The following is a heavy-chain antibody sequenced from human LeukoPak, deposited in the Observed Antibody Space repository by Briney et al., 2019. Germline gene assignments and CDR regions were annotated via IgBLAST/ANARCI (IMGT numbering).Heavy chain of an antibody. D-gene: IGHD6-19*01. V-gene: IGHV3-33*01. CDR1: GFTFSSYG. Sequence: GGSLRLSCAASGFTFSSYGMHWVRQAPGKGLEWVAVIWYDGSNKYYADSVKGRFTISRDNSKNTLYLQMNSLRAGDTAVYYCARAGCRPPCYYYGMDVWGQGTTVTVSS. CDR3: ARAGCRPPCYYYGMDV. CDR2: IWYDGSNK. J-gene: IGHJ6*02.